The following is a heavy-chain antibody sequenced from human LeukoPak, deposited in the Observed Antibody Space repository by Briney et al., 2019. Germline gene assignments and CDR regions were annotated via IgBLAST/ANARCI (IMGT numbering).Heavy chain of an antibody. V-gene: IGHV4-34*01. CDR2: INHSGST. D-gene: IGHD3-22*01. CDR3: ASLTMIVVP. J-gene: IGHJ4*02. CDR1: GGSFSGYY. Sequence: SETLSLTCAVYGGSFSGYYWSWIRQPPGKGLEWIGEINHSGSTNYNPSLKSRVTISVDTSKNQFSLKVNSVTAADTAVYYCASLTMIVVPWGQGTLVTVS.